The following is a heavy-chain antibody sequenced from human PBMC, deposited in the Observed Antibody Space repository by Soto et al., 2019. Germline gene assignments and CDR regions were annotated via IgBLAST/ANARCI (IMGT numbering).Heavy chain of an antibody. D-gene: IGHD3-10*01. CDR1: GGSISSSSYY. V-gene: IGHV4-39*01. J-gene: IGHJ5*02. Sequence: PSETLSLTCTVSGGSISSSSYYWAWIRQPPGKGLEWIGSIYYSGSTFYNPSLKSRVTMSVDTSKNQFSLKLTSVTAADTALYYCVRLLDFREPGGGPIDPWGQGTQVTVSS. CDR3: VRLLDFREPGGGPIDP. CDR2: IYYSGST.